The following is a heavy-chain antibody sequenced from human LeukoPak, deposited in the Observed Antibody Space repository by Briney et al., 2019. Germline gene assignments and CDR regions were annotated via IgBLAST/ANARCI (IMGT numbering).Heavy chain of an antibody. CDR2: INHSGST. V-gene: IGHV4-34*01. D-gene: IGHD1-26*01. CDR3: ARSWTRRLVGATLNHFDY. CDR1: GGSFSGYY. Sequence: SETLSLTCAVYGGSFSGYYWSWTRQPSGKGLEWIGEINHSGSTNYNPSLKSRVTISVDTSKNQFSLKLSSVTAADTAVYYCARSWTRRLVGATLNHFDYWGQGTLVTVSS. J-gene: IGHJ4*02.